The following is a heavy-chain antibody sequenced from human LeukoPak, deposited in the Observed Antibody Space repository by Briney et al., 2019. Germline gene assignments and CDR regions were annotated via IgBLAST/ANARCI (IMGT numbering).Heavy chain of an antibody. CDR2: IYTSGST. J-gene: IGHJ5*02. V-gene: IGHV4-4*07. CDR3: ARGGPYCSGGGCYSRTSNWFDP. Sequence: SETLSLTCTVSGGSISNYYWTWIRQPAGKGLEWIGHIYTSGSTNYNPSLKSRVTISVDTSKNQFSLKLSSVTATDTAVYYCARGGPYCSGGGCYSRTSNWFDPWGQGTLVTVSS. CDR1: GGSISNYY. D-gene: IGHD2-15*01.